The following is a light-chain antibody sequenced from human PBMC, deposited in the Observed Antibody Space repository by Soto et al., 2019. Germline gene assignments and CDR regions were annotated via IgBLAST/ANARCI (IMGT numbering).Light chain of an antibody. CDR1: SSDVGGYDF. V-gene: IGLV2-14*01. CDR3: GSYSSTTTSEV. Sequence: QSALAHPAAVSVSPGQSITISCTGASSDVGGYDFVSWYQHHPGTPPKLIIYEVTHRPSGVSHRFSGSKSASTASLTISGLQVEDEADYFCGSYSSTTTSEVFGTGTKVTVL. J-gene: IGLJ1*01. CDR2: EVT.